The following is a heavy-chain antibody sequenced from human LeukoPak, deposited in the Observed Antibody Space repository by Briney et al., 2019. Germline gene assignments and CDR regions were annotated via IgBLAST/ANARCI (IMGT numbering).Heavy chain of an antibody. CDR3: ARGIGGYLDY. J-gene: IGHJ4*02. V-gene: IGHV3-30*03. CDR2: ISYDGSNK. Sequence: GGSLRLSCAASGFTFSSYGMHWVRQAPGKGLEWVAVISYDGSNKYYADSVKGRFTISRDNSKNTLYLQMNSLRAEDTAVYYCARGIGGYLDYWGQGTLVTVSS. CDR1: GFTFSSYG. D-gene: IGHD1-26*01.